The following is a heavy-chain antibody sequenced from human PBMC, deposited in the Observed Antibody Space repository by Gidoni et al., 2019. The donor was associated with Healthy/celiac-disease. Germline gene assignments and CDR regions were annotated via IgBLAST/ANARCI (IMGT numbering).Heavy chain of an antibody. V-gene: IGHV3-66*02. D-gene: IGHD1-26*01. CDR1: GFTVSSNY. J-gene: IGHJ3*02. CDR3: ARGGLEWELLHAFDI. CDR2: IYSGGST. Sequence: EVQLVESGGGLVQPGGSLRLSCAASGFTVSSNYMSWVRQAPGKGLEWVSVIYSGGSTYYADSVKGRFTISRDNSKNTLYLQMNSLRAEDTAVYYCARGGLEWELLHAFDIWGQGTMVTVSS.